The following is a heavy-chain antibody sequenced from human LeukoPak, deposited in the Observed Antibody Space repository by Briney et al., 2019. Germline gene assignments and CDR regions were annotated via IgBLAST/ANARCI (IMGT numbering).Heavy chain of an antibody. J-gene: IGHJ3*02. V-gene: IGHV3-23*01. Sequence: GGSLRLSCAAAGFTFSSYAMSWVRQAPGRGLEWVSAISGSGGSTYYADSVKGRFTISRDNSKNTLYLQMNSLRDEDTAVYYCATFLVVVPAAPFDAFDIWGQGTMVTVSS. D-gene: IGHD2-2*01. CDR3: ATFLVVVPAAPFDAFDI. CDR2: ISGSGGST. CDR1: GFTFSSYA.